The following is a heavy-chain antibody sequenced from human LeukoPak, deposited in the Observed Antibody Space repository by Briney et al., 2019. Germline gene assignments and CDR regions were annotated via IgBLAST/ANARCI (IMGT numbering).Heavy chain of an antibody. D-gene: IGHD3-22*01. CDR2: ISGSGGST. V-gene: IGHV3-23*01. CDR1: EFTFSSYA. CDR3: AKGGPGDSSGYYFRPEYGMDV. Sequence: GGSLRLSCAASEFTFSSYAMSWVRQAPGKGLEWVSAISGSGGSTYYADSVKGRFTISRDNSKNTLYLQMNSLRAEDTAVYYCAKGGPGDSSGYYFRPEYGMDVWGQGTTVTVSS. J-gene: IGHJ6*02.